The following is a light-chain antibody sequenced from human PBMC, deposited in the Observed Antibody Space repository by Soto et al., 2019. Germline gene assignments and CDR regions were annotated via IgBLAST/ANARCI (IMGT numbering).Light chain of an antibody. CDR2: DAS. CDR3: QQRSIWPWR. CDR1: QRVSSY. V-gene: IGKV3-11*01. J-gene: IGKJ1*01. Sequence: LLTQSHYTLPLSHGARPPLPCKASQRVSSYLAWYQQKSGQAPRLLIYDASNRATGIPARFGGSGSGTDFTLTISSLEPEDFAVYYCQQRSIWPWRFGHGTMVDI.